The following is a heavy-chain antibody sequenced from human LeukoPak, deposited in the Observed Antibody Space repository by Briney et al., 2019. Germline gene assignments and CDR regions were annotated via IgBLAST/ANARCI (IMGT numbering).Heavy chain of an antibody. CDR1: GGSISSYY. Sequence: TSETLSLTCTVSGGSISSYYWSWIRQPPGKGLEWIGYIYYSGSTNYNPSLKSRVTISVDTSKNLFSLKLSSVTAADTAVYYCARGVRIAAAGRNYYYYMDVWGKGTTVTVSS. J-gene: IGHJ6*03. CDR2: IYYSGST. CDR3: ARGVRIAAAGRNYYYYMDV. V-gene: IGHV4-59*01. D-gene: IGHD6-13*01.